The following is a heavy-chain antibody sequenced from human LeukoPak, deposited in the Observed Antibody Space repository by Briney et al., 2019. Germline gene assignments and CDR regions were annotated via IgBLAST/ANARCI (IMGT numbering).Heavy chain of an antibody. D-gene: IGHD4-11*01. Sequence: ASVKVSRKASGYTFRGNYIHWLRQAPGQGLEWMGWIDANNGDTKSAQKFQGRVTMSRDTSISTAYMDLSSLSPDDAAVYYCARDPSSVTLYFFDYWGQGTLVTVSS. J-gene: IGHJ4*02. CDR1: GYTFRGNY. CDR2: IDANNGDT. V-gene: IGHV1-2*02. CDR3: ARDPSSVTLYFFDY.